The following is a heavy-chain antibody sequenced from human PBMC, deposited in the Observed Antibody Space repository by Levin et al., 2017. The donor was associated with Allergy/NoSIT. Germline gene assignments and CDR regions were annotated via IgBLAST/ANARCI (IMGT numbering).Heavy chain of an antibody. CDR3: ARDLGSYAVYGMDV. CDR2: INSDGSST. Sequence: LSLTCAASGFTFRNYWMHWVRQAPGKGLVWVSRINSDGSSTIYADSVKGRFTISRDNAKNTLYLQMNSLRVEDTAVYYCARDLGSYAVYGMDVWGQGTTVTVSS. D-gene: IGHD2-2*01. CDR1: GFTFRNYW. V-gene: IGHV3-74*01. J-gene: IGHJ6*02.